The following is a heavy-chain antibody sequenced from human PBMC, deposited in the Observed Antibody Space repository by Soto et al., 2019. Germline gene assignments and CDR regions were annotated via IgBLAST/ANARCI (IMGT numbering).Heavy chain of an antibody. V-gene: IGHV3-15*07. CDR3: TTDSYSTMIEDRFDY. Sequence: GGSLRLSCACSGFAFSNAWINWVRQAPGKGLEWVGRIKSKALGGTTDFAAPVRGRFAITRDDSRNMAYMQMNSLNTGDTAVYYCTTDSYSTMIEDRFDYWGHGTLVTAPQ. J-gene: IGHJ4*01. CDR2: IKSKALGGTT. CDR1: GFAFSNAW. D-gene: IGHD3-22*01.